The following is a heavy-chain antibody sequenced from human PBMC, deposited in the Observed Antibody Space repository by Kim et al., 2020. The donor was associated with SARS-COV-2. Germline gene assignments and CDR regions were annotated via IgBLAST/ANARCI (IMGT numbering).Heavy chain of an antibody. CDR1: GFTFSSYG. V-gene: IGHV3-33*01. CDR2: IWYDGSNK. J-gene: IGHJ4*02. Sequence: WGSLRLSCAASGFTFSSYGMHWVRQAPGKGLEWVAVIWYDGSNKYYADSVKGRFTISRDNSKNTLYLQMNSLRAEDTAVYYCAREMEISSFDYWGQGTLVTVSS. CDR3: AREMEISSFDY. D-gene: IGHD1-1*01.